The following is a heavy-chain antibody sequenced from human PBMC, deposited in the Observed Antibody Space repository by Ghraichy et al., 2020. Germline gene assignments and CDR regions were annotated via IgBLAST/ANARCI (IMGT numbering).Heavy chain of an antibody. CDR1: GGSFSGYY. V-gene: IGHV4-34*12. J-gene: IGHJ6*02. CDR2: IIHSGST. D-gene: IGHD2-2*01. CDR3: ARAPCSSTSCAPNYYFYYGLDV. Sequence: SETLSLTCAVYGGSFSGYYWTWIRQPPGKGLEWIGDIIHSGSTNYNPSLKSRVTISKDTSKNQFSLKVTSVTAADTAVYYCARAPCSSTSCAPNYYFYYGLDVWGRGTTVTVSS.